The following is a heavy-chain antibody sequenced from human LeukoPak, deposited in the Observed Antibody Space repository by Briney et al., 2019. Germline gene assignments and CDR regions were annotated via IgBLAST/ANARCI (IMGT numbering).Heavy chain of an antibody. CDR1: GFTFSNYA. V-gene: IGHV3-33*01. Sequence: GRSLRLSCAASGFTFSNYAMHWVRQAPGRGLEWVASIWYDGSNKYHADSVKGRFTISRDNSKSTLYLQMNSLRAEDTAVYYCARARYNYDSSGYSALDYWGQGTLVTVSS. D-gene: IGHD3-22*01. J-gene: IGHJ4*02. CDR2: IWYDGSNK. CDR3: ARARYNYDSSGYSALDY.